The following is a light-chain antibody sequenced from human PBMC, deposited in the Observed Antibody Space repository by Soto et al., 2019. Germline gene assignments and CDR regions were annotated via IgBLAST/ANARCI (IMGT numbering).Light chain of an antibody. J-gene: IGLJ1*01. CDR1: SSDVGGYNS. CDR3: YSYAVFINV. CDR2: DVN. Sequence: QSALTQPPSASGSPGQSVTISCTGTSSDVGGYNSVSWYQHHPGKAPKLIIFDVNKRPSGVPDRFSGSKFGNAASLTVSGLQAEDEAVYYCYSYAVFINVFGTGTNLTVL. V-gene: IGLV2-8*01.